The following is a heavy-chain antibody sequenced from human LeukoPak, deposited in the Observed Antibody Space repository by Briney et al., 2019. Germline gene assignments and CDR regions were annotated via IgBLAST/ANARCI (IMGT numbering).Heavy chain of an antibody. D-gene: IGHD3-10*01. CDR3: ARITMVRGATDY. CDR1: GYTFTGYY. J-gene: IGHJ4*02. CDR2: INPNSGGT. Sequence: ASVKVSCKASGYTFTGYYMHWVRQAPGQGLEWMGWINPNSGGTNYAQKFQGGVTMTRDTSISTAYMELSRLRSDDTAVYYCARITMVRGATDYWGQGTLVTVSS. V-gene: IGHV1-2*02.